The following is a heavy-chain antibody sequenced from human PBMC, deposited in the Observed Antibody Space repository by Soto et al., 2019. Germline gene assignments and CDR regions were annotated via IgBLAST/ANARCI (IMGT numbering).Heavy chain of an antibody. CDR2: IYSGGNT. J-gene: IGHJ4*02. CDR3: AKGYCTGDSCYYFDY. V-gene: IGHV3-66*01. CDR1: GFTVSSNY. D-gene: IGHD2-15*01. Sequence: GGSLRLSCAASGFTVSSNYMSWVRQAPGKGLEWVSVIYSGGNTYYADSVKGRFTISRDNSKNTLYLQMNSLRAEDTAVYYCAKGYCTGDSCYYFDYWGQGTLVTVSS.